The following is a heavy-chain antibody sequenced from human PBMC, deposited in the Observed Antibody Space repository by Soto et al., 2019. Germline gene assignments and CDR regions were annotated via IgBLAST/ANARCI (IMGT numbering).Heavy chain of an antibody. CDR3: ARGLTTAASWFDP. V-gene: IGHV4-31*03. CDR2: IDYSGST. J-gene: IGHJ5*02. Sequence: QVQLQESGPGLVKPSQTLSLTCTVSGGSISSGGFYWSWIRQHPGKGLEWIGYIDYSGSTYYNPSLESRVTISVGTSKNQFSLKLSSLTAADTAVYYCARGLTTAASWFDPWGQGTLVTVSS. CDR1: GGSISSGGFY. D-gene: IGHD4-4*01.